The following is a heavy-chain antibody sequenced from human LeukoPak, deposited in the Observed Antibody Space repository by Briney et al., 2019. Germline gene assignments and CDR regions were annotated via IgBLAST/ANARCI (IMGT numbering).Heavy chain of an antibody. Sequence: SETLSLTCTVSGGSISSYYWSWIRQPPGKGLEWIGYIYYSGSTNYNPSLKSRVTISVDTSKNQFSLKLSSVTAADTAVYYCARRMVEMATIRYFDLWGRGTLVTVSS. CDR2: IYYSGST. V-gene: IGHV4-59*08. J-gene: IGHJ2*01. D-gene: IGHD5-24*01. CDR1: GGSISSYY. CDR3: ARRMVEMATIRYFDL.